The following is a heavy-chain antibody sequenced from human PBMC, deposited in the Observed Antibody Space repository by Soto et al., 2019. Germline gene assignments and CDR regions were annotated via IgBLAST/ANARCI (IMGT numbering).Heavy chain of an antibody. D-gene: IGHD2-15*01. J-gene: IGHJ4*02. V-gene: IGHV4-39*01. CDR2: IYYSGST. CDR1: GGSISSSNYF. CDR3: ARHQIECSGGICYPGPLYY. Sequence: SETLSLTCTVSGGSISSSNYFWGWIRQPPGKGLEWIGSIYYSGSTYYNPSPKSRVTISVDTSKNQFSLKLSSVTAADTAVYYCARHQIECSGGICYPGPLYYWGQGTLVTVSS.